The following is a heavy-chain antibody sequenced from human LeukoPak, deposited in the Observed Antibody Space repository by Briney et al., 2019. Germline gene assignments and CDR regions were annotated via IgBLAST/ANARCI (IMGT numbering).Heavy chain of an antibody. CDR1: GFTFSSYG. Sequence: GRSLRLSCAASGFTFSSYGMHWVRQAPGKGLEWVAVIWYDGSNKYYADSVKGRFTISRDNSKNTLYLQMNSLRAEDTAVYYCARDICSSTSCYYWRYYGMDVWGQGTTVTVYS. CDR2: IWYDGSNK. V-gene: IGHV3-33*01. J-gene: IGHJ6*02. D-gene: IGHD2-2*01. CDR3: ARDICSSTSCYYWRYYGMDV.